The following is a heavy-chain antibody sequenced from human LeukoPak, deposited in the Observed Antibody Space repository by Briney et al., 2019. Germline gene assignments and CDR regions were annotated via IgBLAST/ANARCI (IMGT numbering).Heavy chain of an antibody. CDR2: IYYSGST. V-gene: IGHV4-39*07. J-gene: IGHJ5*02. Sequence: SETLSLTCTVSGGSISSSSYYWGWIRQPPGKGLEWIGSIYYSGSTYYNPSLKSRVTISVDTSKNQFSLKLSSVSAADTAVYYCAREGVDSSSYNWFDPWGQGTLVTVSS. CDR1: GGSISSSSYY. CDR3: AREGVDSSSYNWFDP. D-gene: IGHD6-6*01.